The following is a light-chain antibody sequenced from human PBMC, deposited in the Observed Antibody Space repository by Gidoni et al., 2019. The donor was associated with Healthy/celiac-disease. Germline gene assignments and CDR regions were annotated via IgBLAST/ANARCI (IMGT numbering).Light chain of an antibody. V-gene: IGKV3D-15*01. CDR1: QSVSSN. Sequence: EIVMTQSPATLSVSPGESATLSCRASQSVSSNLACYQQKPGQAPRLLIYGASTRATGIPARFSGSGSGTEFTLTISSLQSEDFAVYYCQQYNNWPPGFTFGPGTKVDIK. CDR3: QQYNNWPPGFT. J-gene: IGKJ3*01. CDR2: GAS.